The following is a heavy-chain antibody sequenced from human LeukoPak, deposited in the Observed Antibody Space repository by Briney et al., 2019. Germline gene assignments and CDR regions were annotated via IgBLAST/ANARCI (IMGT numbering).Heavy chain of an antibody. CDR3: TTPPYYCGGDCYFDY. J-gene: IGHJ4*02. D-gene: IGHD2-21*02. V-gene: IGHV3-15*07. CDR1: GFTFSNAW. CDR2: IKSKTDGGTT. Sequence: GGSLRLSCAASGFTFSNAWMNWVRQAPGKGLEWVGRIKSKTDGGTTDYAAPVKGRFTISRDDSKNTLYLQMNSLKTEDTAVYYCTTPPYYCGGDCYFDYWGQGTLVTVSP.